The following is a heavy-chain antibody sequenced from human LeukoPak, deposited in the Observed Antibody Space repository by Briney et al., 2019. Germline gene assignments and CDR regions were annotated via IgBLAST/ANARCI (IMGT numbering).Heavy chain of an antibody. Sequence: ASVKVSFKASGYTFTSYGVSLVRQAPGQGLELMGLISAYNGNTNYAQKLHVRVTISTYTSTSTGYMELRSLRSDDTAVYYCARGLQDTVAWLKALSAFDIWGQGTMVTVSS. CDR1: GYTFTSYG. J-gene: IGHJ3*02. CDR2: ISAYNGNT. V-gene: IGHV1-18*01. D-gene: IGHD5-24*01. CDR3: ARGLQDTVAWLKALSAFDI.